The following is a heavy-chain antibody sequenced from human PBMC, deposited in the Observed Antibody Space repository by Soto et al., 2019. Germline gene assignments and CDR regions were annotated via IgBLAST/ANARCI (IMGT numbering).Heavy chain of an antibody. CDR3: AKVTGYCDSTSCYRGGYYYYGMDV. CDR2: IAFDGSNK. D-gene: IGHD2-2*02. V-gene: IGHV3-30*18. J-gene: IGHJ6*02. CDR1: GFTFSSYG. Sequence: XGSLILSCAAAGFTFSSYGMHWVRQAPGKGLDWVAVIAFDGSNKYYADAVKGRFTISRDNSKNTLYLQMNSLRAEDTAVYYCAKVTGYCDSTSCYRGGYYYYGMDVWGQGTTVTVS.